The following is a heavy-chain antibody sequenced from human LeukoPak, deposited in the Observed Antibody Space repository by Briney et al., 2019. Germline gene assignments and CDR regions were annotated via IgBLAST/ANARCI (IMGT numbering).Heavy chain of an antibody. V-gene: IGHV1-69*13. J-gene: IGHJ5*02. Sequence: TSVTVSCKASGGTFSSYAISWVRQAPRQGLEGMGGINPIFGTANYAQKFQGRVTITADESTSTAYMELSSLRSEDTAVYYCARLGPFYDSSGYGEYNWFDPWGQGTLVTVSS. CDR2: INPIFGTA. CDR1: GGTFSSYA. CDR3: ARLGPFYDSSGYGEYNWFDP. D-gene: IGHD3-22*01.